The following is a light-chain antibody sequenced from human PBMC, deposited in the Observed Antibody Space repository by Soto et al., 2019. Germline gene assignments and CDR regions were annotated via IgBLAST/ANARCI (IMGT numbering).Light chain of an antibody. CDR1: QSLLHSNGYNY. Sequence: DIVMTQSPLSLPVTPGEPASISCRSSQSLLHSNGYNYLDWYQQKVGQAPRLLIYGASSRATGIPDRFSGSGSGTDFTLTISRLEPEDFAVYYCQQYGSSPRTFGQGTRLEIK. J-gene: IGKJ5*01. CDR2: GAS. V-gene: IGKV3-20*01. CDR3: QQYGSSPRT.